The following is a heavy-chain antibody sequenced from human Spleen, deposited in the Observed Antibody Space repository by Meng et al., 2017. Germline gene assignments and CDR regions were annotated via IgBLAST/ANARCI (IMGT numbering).Heavy chain of an antibody. V-gene: IGHV1-2*02. Sequence: ASVKVSCKPSGYNFPDYWLHWVRRAPGQGLEWMGWIDPNSGGTNYAQKFQARVTMTGDTSISTAYMELSGLRSDDTAMYYCARDEDISAAGKLFGDYWGQGTLVTVSS. J-gene: IGHJ4*02. CDR2: IDPNSGGT. CDR1: GYNFPDYW. CDR3: ARDEDISAAGKLFGDY. D-gene: IGHD6-25*01.